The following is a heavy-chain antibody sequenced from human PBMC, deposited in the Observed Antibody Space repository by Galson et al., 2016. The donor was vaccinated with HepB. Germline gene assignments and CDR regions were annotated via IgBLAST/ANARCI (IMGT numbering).Heavy chain of an antibody. V-gene: IGHV5-51*01. J-gene: IGHJ6*02. Sequence: QSGAEVKKAGESLRISCKGSGYSFTKYWIAWVRQMPGKGLEWMGMIDPGDSDTRYSPSFQGQVTISVDESISTAYLQWSSLKASDTAMYYCARRSSGSPYYYALDVWDQGTTVTVSS. CDR2: IDPGDSDT. D-gene: IGHD3-10*01. CDR3: ARRSSGSPYYYALDV. CDR1: GYSFTKYW.